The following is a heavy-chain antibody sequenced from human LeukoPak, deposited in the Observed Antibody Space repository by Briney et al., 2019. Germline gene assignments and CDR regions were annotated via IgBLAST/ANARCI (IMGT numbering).Heavy chain of an antibody. D-gene: IGHD3-3*01. Sequence: GGSLRLSCATSGFTFDDYGMNWVRQAPGKGLVWVSTINVGGATAYYADSVKGRFTTSRDTSKNTLYLYMNSLRAEDTALYYCCFGVLSSVFFDYWGQGTPVTVSS. CDR2: INVGGATA. J-gene: IGHJ4*02. CDR1: GFTFDDYG. CDR3: CFGVLSSVFFDY. V-gene: IGHV3-23*01.